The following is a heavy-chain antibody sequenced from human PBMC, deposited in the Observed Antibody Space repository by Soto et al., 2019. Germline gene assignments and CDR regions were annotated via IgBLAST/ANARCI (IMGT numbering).Heavy chain of an antibody. D-gene: IGHD6-13*01. CDR2: ISAYIGKT. CDR1: GYTFTSYG. CDR3: QGRIAAAGPNYYHSVMDF. J-gene: IGHJ6*02. Sequence: ASVKVSWKASGYTFTSYGISWVRQAPGQGLEWMGWISAYIGKTNYAQKLQGRVTMTTDTSTSTAYMELSGLRSEDTAVYYCQGRIAAAGPNYYHSVMDFGGQGTTVPVPS. V-gene: IGHV1-18*01.